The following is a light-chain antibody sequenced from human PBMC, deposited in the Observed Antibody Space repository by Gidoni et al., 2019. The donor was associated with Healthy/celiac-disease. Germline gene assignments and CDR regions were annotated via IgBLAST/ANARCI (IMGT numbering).Light chain of an antibody. J-gene: IGLJ3*02. V-gene: IGLV9-49*01. Sequence: QPVLTQPPSASASLGASVTLTCTLSRGYSNYKVDWYQQRPGKGPRFVMRVGTGGIVGSKGDGIPDRFSVLGSGLNRYLTIKNIQEEDESDYHCGADHGSGSNFVSWVFGGGTKLTV. CDR3: GADHGSGSNFVSWV. CDR2: VGTGGIVG. CDR1: RGYSNYK.